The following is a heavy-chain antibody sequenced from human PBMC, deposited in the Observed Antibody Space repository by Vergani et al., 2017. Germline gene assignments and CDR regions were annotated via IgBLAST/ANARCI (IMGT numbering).Heavy chain of an antibody. CDR2: IYYSGST. Sequence: QLQLQESGPGLVKPSETLSLTCTVSGGSISSSSYYWGWIRQPPGKGLEWIGSIYYSGSTYYNPSLKSRVTISVDKSKNQFSLKLSAVTAADTAVYYCARDAGAAPGFWGQGTMVIGSS. CDR1: GGSISSSSYY. D-gene: IGHD6-25*01. V-gene: IGHV4-39*07. J-gene: IGHJ3*01. CDR3: ARDAGAAPGF.